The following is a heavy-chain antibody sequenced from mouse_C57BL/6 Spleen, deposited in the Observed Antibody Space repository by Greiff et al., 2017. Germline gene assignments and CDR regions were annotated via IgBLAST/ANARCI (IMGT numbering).Heavy chain of an antibody. D-gene: IGHD1-1*01. Sequence: QVQLQQSGPGLVQPSQSLSITCTVSGFSLTSYGVHWVRQSPGKGLEWLGVIWSGGSTDYNAAFISRLSISKDNSKSQVFFKMNSLQADDTAIYYCAGGDYYGSTWGQGTTRTVSS. CDR2: IWSGGST. V-gene: IGHV2-2*01. J-gene: IGHJ2*01. CDR3: AGGDYYGST. CDR1: GFSLTSYG.